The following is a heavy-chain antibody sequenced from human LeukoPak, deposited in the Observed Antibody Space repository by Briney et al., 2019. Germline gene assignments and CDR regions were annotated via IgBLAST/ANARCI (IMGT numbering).Heavy chain of an antibody. J-gene: IGHJ4*02. V-gene: IGHV3-33*01. Sequence: GRSLRLSCVASGFSFSSYSMHWVRQASGKGLKWVAVIWYDGSNEDYVDSVKGRFTISRDNSKNTLYLQMNGLRAEDTAVYYCARELAAWGQGTLVTVSS. CDR3: ARELAA. CDR1: GFSFSSYS. CDR2: IWYDGSNE. D-gene: IGHD6-13*01.